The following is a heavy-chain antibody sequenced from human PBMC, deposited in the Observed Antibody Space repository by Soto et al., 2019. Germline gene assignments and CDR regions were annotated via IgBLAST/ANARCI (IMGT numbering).Heavy chain of an antibody. CDR3: ARDLGTGTDY. CDR2: IYHSGAT. J-gene: IGHJ4*02. Sequence: QVPLQESGPGLVKPSGTLSLTCAVSGDSITRRNWWRWVRQAPGKGLAWIGGIYHSGATPYNPSLQRRATLSVDPSNNHFSLKMTSVTAADTAVYFCARDLGTGTDYWGRGTLVTVAS. CDR1: GDSITRRNW. V-gene: IGHV4-4*02.